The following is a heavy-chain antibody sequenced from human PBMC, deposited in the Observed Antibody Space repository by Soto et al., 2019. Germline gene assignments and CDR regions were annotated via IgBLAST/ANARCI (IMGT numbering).Heavy chain of an antibody. J-gene: IGHJ4*02. D-gene: IGHD3-22*01. CDR3: ARGVHLDSGGYYYFY. V-gene: IGHV1-69*01. Sequence: QVQLVQSGAEVKKPGSSVRVSCKASGGTFSRYAISWVRKAPGQGLEWMGGIIPLFGTANYAQRFQGRVRITADEFTITAYMELRGLRSEDTAVYYCARGVHLDSGGYYYFYWGQGTLVTVSS. CDR2: IIPLFGTA. CDR1: GGTFSRYA.